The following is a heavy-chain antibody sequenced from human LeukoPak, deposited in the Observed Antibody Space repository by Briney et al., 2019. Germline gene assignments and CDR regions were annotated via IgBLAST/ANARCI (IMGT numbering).Heavy chain of an antibody. D-gene: IGHD6-19*01. CDR2: IRSKANSYAT. J-gene: IGHJ5*02. CDR3: AKDILNTGYSSGWYPS. Sequence: GGSLRLSCAASGFTFSGSVMHWVRQASGKGLEWVGRIRSKANSYATAYAASVKGRFTISRDDSKNTAYLQMNSLKTEDTAVYYCAKDILNTGYSSGWYPSWGQGTLVTVSS. CDR1: GFTFSGSV. V-gene: IGHV3-73*01.